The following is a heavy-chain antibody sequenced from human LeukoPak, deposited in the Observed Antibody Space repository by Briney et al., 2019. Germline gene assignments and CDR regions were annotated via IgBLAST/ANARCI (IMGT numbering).Heavy chain of an antibody. J-gene: IGHJ3*02. CDR2: ISGNGGTT. D-gene: IGHD3-16*01. CDR1: GFTFSSYA. V-gene: IGHV3-64*02. Sequence: GGSLRLSCAASGFTFSSYAMHWVRQPPGKGLEYVSAISGNGGTTYYADSVNGGFTISRDNSKNTLYLQMGSLRAEDMAVYYCARVGMIDAFDIWGQGTMVAVSS. CDR3: ARVGMIDAFDI.